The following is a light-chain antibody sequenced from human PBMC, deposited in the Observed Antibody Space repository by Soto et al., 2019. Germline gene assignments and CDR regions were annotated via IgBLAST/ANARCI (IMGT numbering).Light chain of an antibody. J-gene: IGKJ1*01. CDR3: QQFNNYPQT. Sequence: AIQLTQSPSSLSASVGDRVTITCRASLGISSALAWFQQKPGKAPKLLIYDASSLESGVPSRFSGSGFGTDFTLTISSLQPEDFATYYCQQFNNYPQTFGQGTKVDIK. CDR2: DAS. V-gene: IGKV1D-13*01. CDR1: LGISSA.